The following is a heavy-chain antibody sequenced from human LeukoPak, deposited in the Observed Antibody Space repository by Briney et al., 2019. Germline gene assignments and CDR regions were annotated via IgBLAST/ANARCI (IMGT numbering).Heavy chain of an antibody. CDR3: ARESFAARWD. V-gene: IGHV3-23*01. D-gene: IGHD6-6*01. J-gene: IGHJ4*02. CDR1: GFTFSSYA. CDR2: ISGSGGST. Sequence: GGSLRLSCAASGFTFSSYAMSWVRQAPGKGLEWVSAISGSGGSTYYADSVKGRFTISRDNANNLLYLQMYSLRAEDTAVYYCARESFAARWDWGQGTLVTVSS.